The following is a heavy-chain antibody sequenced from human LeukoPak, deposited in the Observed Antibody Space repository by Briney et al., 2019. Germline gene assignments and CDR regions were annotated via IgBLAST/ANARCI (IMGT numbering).Heavy chain of an antibody. CDR3: AGTTARGLFEYYFDY. CDR1: GGSFSGYY. CDR2: INHSGST. J-gene: IGHJ4*02. D-gene: IGHD1-1*01. V-gene: IGHV4-34*01. Sequence: SETLFLTCAVYGGSFSGYYWSWIRQPPGKGLEWIGEINHSGSTNYNPSLKSRVTISVDTSKNQFSLKLSSVTAADTAVYYCAGTTARGLFEYYFDYWGQGTLVTVSS.